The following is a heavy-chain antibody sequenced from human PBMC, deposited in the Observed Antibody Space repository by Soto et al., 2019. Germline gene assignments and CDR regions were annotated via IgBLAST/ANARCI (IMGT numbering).Heavy chain of an antibody. J-gene: IGHJ4*02. CDR3: ASTYYDFWSGYSPVGYYFDY. CDR2: IYYSGST. CDR1: GGSISSSSYY. V-gene: IGHV4-39*01. Sequence: PSETLSLTCTVSGGSISSSSYYWGWIRQPPGKGLEWIGSIYYSGSTYYNPSLKSRVTISVDTSKNQFSLKLSSVTAADTAVYYCASTYYDFWSGYSPVGYYFDYWGQGTLVTVSS. D-gene: IGHD3-3*01.